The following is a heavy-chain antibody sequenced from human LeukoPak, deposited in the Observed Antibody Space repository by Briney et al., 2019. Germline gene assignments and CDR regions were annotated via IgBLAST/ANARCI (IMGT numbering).Heavy chain of an antibody. J-gene: IGHJ6*02. V-gene: IGHV3-21*01. Sequence: GGSLRLSCAASGFSFISYGMSWVRQAPGKGLEWVSSIISSSYIYYADSVKGRFTISRDNAKNSLYLQMNSLRAEDTAVYYCAREETDSYGYYYYGMDVWGQGTTVTVSS. D-gene: IGHD5-18*01. CDR2: IISSSYI. CDR3: AREETDSYGYYYYGMDV. CDR1: GFSFISYG.